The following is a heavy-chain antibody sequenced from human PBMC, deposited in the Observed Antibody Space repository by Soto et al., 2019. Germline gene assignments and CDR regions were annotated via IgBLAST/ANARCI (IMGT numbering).Heavy chain of an antibody. CDR1: GFSLTTSGVG. J-gene: IGHJ3*02. Sequence: QITLKESGPTLVKPTQTLTLTCTFSGFSLTTSGVGVGWIRQPPGKALQWLALIYWDDDERYNPSMKSRLTTXKDPYKNQVVLTMPDVEPVDTATYYCAPFLSTWSVLDAFNIWGQGTMVTVSS. V-gene: IGHV2-5*02. CDR2: IYWDDDE. D-gene: IGHD2-2*01. CDR3: APFLSTWSVLDAFNI.